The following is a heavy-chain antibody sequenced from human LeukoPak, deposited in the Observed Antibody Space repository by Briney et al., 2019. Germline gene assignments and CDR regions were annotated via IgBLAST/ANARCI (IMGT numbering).Heavy chain of an antibody. CDR3: ARGGEIVITTNYFDY. CDR2: ISAYNGNT. J-gene: IGHJ4*02. V-gene: IGHV1-18*01. CDR1: GYTFTSYG. D-gene: IGHD3-22*01. Sequence: GASVKVSCKASGYTFTSYGISWVRQAPGQGLEWMGWISAYNGNTNYAQKLQGRVTMTTDTSTSTAYMELRSLRSDDTAVYYCARGGEIVITTNYFDYWSQGTLVTVSS.